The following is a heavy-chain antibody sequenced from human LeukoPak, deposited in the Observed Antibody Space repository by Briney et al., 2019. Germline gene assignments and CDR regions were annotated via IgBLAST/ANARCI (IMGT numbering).Heavy chain of an antibody. CDR3: ARDAPSGSYWDDAFDI. CDR1: GFTFSSYS. D-gene: IGHD1-26*01. J-gene: IGHJ3*02. CDR2: ISSSSSYI. Sequence: GGSLRLSCVASGFTFSSYSMNWVRQAPGKGLEWVSSISSSSSYIYYADSVKGRFTISRDNAKKSLYLQMNSLSAEDTAVYYCARDAPSGSYWDDAFDIWGQGTMVTVSS. V-gene: IGHV3-21*04.